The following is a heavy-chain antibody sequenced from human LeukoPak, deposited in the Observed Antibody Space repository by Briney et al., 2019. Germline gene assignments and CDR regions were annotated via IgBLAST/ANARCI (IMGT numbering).Heavy chain of an antibody. CDR1: GYTFTGYY. V-gene: IGHV1-2*02. CDR2: ITPNSGGT. Sequence: SVKVSCKASGYTFTGYYMHWVRQAPGQGLEWMGWITPNSGGTHYAQRFQGRVTMTRDTSISTAYMELSRLTSGDTAVYYCSRDRIGRMNDYWGQGTLVTVSS. CDR3: SRDRIGRMNDY. J-gene: IGHJ4*02. D-gene: IGHD3-16*01.